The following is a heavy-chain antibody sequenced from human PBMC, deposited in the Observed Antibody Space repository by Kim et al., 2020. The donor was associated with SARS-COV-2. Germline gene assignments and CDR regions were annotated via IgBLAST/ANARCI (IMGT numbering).Heavy chain of an antibody. J-gene: IGHJ5*02. V-gene: IGHV4-59*13. CDR2: IYYSGST. Sequence: SETLSLTCTVSGGSISSYYWSWIRQPPGKGLEWIGYIYYSGSTNYNPSLKSRVTISVDTSKNQFSLKLSSVTAADTAVYYCARGHSQGPYYDILTGYFDPCGPGTPVTVSS. CDR3: ARGHSQGPYYDILTGYFDP. D-gene: IGHD3-9*01. CDR1: GGSISSYY.